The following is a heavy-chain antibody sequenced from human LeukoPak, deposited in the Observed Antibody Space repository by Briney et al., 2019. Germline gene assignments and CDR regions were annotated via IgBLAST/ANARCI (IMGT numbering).Heavy chain of an antibody. CDR1: GFTFSSYG. CDR2: IWYDGSNK. J-gene: IGHJ4*02. Sequence: GGSLRLSCAASGFTFSSYGMHWVRQAPGKGLEGVAVIWYDGSNKYYADSVKRRFTISRDNSKNTLYLQMNSLRAEDTAVYYCARDSFVTDSSGYYSSGYFDYWGQGTLVTVSS. CDR3: ARDSFVTDSSGYYSSGYFDY. V-gene: IGHV3-33*01. D-gene: IGHD3-22*01.